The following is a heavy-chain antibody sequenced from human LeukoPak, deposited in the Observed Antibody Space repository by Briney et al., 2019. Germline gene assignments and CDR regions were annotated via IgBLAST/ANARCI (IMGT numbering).Heavy chain of an antibody. Sequence: ASVKVSCKASGYTFTNNYMHWVREAPGQGLEWMGIINPSGDNTWYAQKFQGRVTMTRDMATSTDYMEVSSLKSEDTAVYYCARDNSQGDSAWWFDPWGQGTLVTVSS. CDR3: ARDNSQGDSAWWFDP. CDR1: GYTFTNNY. D-gene: IGHD1-26*01. V-gene: IGHV1-46*01. CDR2: INPSGDNT. J-gene: IGHJ5*02.